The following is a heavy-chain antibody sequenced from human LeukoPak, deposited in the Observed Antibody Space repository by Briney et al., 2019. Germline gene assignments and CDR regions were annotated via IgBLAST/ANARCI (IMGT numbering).Heavy chain of an antibody. J-gene: IGHJ3*02. V-gene: IGHV1-2*02. CDR3: ARGRSSGWNHDAFDI. CDR2: INPNSGGT. Sequence: GASVKVSCKASGYTFTGYYMHWVRQAPGQGLEWMGWINPNSGGTNYAQKFQGRVTMTRDTSISTAYMELSRLRSDDTAVYYCARGRSSGWNHDAFDIWGQGTMVTVSS. D-gene: IGHD6-19*01. CDR1: GYTFTGYY.